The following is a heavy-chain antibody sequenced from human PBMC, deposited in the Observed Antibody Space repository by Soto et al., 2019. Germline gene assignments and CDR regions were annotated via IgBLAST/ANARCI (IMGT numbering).Heavy chain of an antibody. CDR3: ARYYYDSSGYYYTTFDY. Sequence: SETLSLTCTGSGGSISSYYWSWIRQPPGKGLEWIGNIYYSGSTNYNPSLKSRVTISVDTSKNQFSLKLSSVTAADTAVYYCARYYYDSSGYYYTTFDYWGQGTLVTVSS. CDR2: IYYSGST. V-gene: IGHV4-59*08. D-gene: IGHD3-22*01. J-gene: IGHJ4*02. CDR1: GGSISSYY.